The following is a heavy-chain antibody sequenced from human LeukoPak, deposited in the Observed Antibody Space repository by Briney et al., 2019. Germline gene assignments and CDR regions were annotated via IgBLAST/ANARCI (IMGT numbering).Heavy chain of an antibody. V-gene: IGHV4-59*08. CDR1: GGSISSYY. D-gene: IGHD3-10*01. Sequence: SETLSLTCTVSGGSISSYYWSWIRQPPGKGLEWIGYIYYSGSTNYNPSLKSRVTISVDTSKNQFSLKLSSVTAADTAVYYCARGGVLLWFGELLRSHWYFDLWGRGTLVTVSS. J-gene: IGHJ2*01. CDR2: IYYSGST. CDR3: ARGGVLLWFGELLRSHWYFDL.